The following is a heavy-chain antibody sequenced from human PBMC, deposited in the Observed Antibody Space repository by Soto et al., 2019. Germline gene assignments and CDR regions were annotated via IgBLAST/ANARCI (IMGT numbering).Heavy chain of an antibody. D-gene: IGHD3-16*02. V-gene: IGHV1-69*13. J-gene: IGHJ6*02. CDR1: GDTDTNYV. CDR3: EAEMTFGKLSVV. Sequence: SVKVTCKASGDTDTNYVISWVRQAPGQGLEWMGGIFPKFGTTYSAQKLQGRLTITADESTSTVYMQLSSLRLDDTAVYYCEAEMTFGKLSVVWGQGTTVTVSS. CDR2: IFPKFGTT.